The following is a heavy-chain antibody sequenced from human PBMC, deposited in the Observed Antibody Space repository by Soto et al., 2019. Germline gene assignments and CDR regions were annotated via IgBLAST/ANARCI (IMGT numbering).Heavy chain of an antibody. CDR3: ARRAHELGDTYDFWSGYYPTYYYYYGMDV. D-gene: IGHD3-3*01. CDR2: ISAYNGNT. V-gene: IGHV1-18*04. J-gene: IGHJ6*02. CDR1: GSTFTSYG. Sequence: ASVKVSCKASGSTFTSYGISWVRQAPGQGLEWMGWISAYNGNTNYAQKLQGGVTMTTDTSTSTAYMELRSLRSYDTAVYYCARRAHELGDTYDFWSGYYPTYYYYYGMDVWGQGTTVTVSS.